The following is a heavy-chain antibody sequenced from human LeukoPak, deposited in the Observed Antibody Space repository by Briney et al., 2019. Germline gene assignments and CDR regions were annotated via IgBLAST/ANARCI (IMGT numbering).Heavy chain of an antibody. D-gene: IGHD6-13*01. Sequence: GASVKVSCKASGYAFTSYYMHWVRQAPGQGLEWMGIINPSGGSTSYAQKFQGRVTMTRDMSTSTVYMELSSLRSEDTAVYYCARGEAAAGSFDYWGQGTLATVSS. CDR2: INPSGGST. V-gene: IGHV1-46*01. CDR3: ARGEAAAGSFDY. J-gene: IGHJ4*02. CDR1: GYAFTSYY.